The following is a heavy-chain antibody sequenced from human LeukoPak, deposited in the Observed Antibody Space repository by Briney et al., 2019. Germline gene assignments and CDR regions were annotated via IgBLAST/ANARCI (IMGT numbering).Heavy chain of an antibody. CDR1: GFIFSNYA. CDR3: AKASRPEGRLVFGPITEFWYFDL. D-gene: IGHD3-10*01. CDR2: ISGSGGST. Sequence: GGSLRLSCAASGFIFSNYAMSWVRQAPGKGLEWVSTISGSGGSTYYADSVKGRFTISRDNSKNTLYLQMNSLRAEDTAVYYCAKASRPEGRLVFGPITEFWYFDLWGRGTLVTVSS. J-gene: IGHJ2*01. V-gene: IGHV3-23*01.